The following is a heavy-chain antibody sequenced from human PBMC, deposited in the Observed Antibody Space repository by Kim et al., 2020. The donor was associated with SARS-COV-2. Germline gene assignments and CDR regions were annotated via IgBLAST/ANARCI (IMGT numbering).Heavy chain of an antibody. CDR2: ISSSSSTI. Sequence: GGSLRLSCAASGFTFSSYSMNWVRQAPGKGLEWVSYISSSSSTIYYADSVKGRFTISRDNAKNSLYLQMNSLRDEDTAVYYCASELGYCSSNSCYLAVTTRLRPAYWGQGTLVTVSS. CDR1: GFTFSSYS. D-gene: IGHD2-2*01. CDR3: ASELGYCSSNSCYLAVTTRLRPAY. J-gene: IGHJ4*02. V-gene: IGHV3-48*02.